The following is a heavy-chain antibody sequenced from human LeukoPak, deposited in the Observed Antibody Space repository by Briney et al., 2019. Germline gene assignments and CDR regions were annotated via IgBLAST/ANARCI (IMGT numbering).Heavy chain of an antibody. J-gene: IGHJ3*02. Sequence: GVSLRLSCAASGLTFSSYWMSWVRQAPGKGLEWVANIKQDGSEKHYVDSVTGRFTISRDNTKNSLYLQMNSLRADDTAVYYCARDLAGPPQEAFDIWGQGTMVTVSS. CDR2: IKQDGSEK. V-gene: IGHV3-7*01. CDR1: GLTFSSYW. CDR3: ARDLAGPPQEAFDI.